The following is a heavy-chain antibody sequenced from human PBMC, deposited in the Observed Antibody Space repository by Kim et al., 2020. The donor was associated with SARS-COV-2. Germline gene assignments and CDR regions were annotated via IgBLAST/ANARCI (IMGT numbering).Heavy chain of an antibody. CDR1: GDSIGKFY. J-gene: IGHJ4*02. D-gene: IGHD3-22*01. Sequence: SETLSLTCTVSGDSIGKFYWNWIRQSPEKGLEWIGYFYSSGTTNYNPSFESRVTISGDTSKNQFSLMLTSVTAADTAVYYCARGHYDPFGYYRDFWGQG. CDR3: ARGHYDPFGYYRDF. V-gene: IGHV4-59*01. CDR2: FYSSGTT.